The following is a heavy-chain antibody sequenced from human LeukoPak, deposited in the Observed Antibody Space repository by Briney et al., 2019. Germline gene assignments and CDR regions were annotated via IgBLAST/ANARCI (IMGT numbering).Heavy chain of an antibody. V-gene: IGHV4-59*08. Sequence: SETLSLTCKESGCTFRDYCWSWVRRPPGKGLEWIGYIYSSGHTNYNPSLKNRDTISVHTSKNQFSLNLTSVTAADTAVYYCARHFSGAAAPLPFDYWGQGTLVTVSS. CDR2: IYSSGHT. CDR3: ARHFSGAAAPLPFDY. D-gene: IGHD6-13*01. CDR1: GCTFRDYC. J-gene: IGHJ4*02.